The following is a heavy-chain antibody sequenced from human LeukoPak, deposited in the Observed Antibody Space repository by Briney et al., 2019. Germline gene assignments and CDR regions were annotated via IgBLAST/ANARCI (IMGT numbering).Heavy chain of an antibody. D-gene: IGHD6-25*01. Sequence: SETLLLTCAVYGGSFSGYYWSWIRQPPGKGLEWIGEINHSGSTNYNPSLKSRVTISVDTSKNQFSLKLSSVTAADTAVYYCARRGRIAAAAWGQGTLVTVSS. CDR3: ARRGRIAAAA. V-gene: IGHV4-34*01. CDR1: GGSFSGYY. J-gene: IGHJ4*02. CDR2: INHSGST.